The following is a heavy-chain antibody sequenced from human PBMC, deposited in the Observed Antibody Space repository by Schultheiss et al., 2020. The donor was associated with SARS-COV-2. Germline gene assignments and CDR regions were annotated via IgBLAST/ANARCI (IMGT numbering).Heavy chain of an antibody. D-gene: IGHD6-19*01. CDR1: GGTFTSYD. V-gene: IGHV1-8*01. CDR3: ARDPGGPNSSGAFDY. J-gene: IGHJ4*02. Sequence: ASVKVSCKASGGTFTSYDINWVRQATGQGLEWMGWMNPNSGNTGYAQKFQGRVTITADKSTSTVYMELSSLRSEDTAVYYCARDPGGPNSSGAFDYWGQGTLVTVSS. CDR2: MNPNSGNT.